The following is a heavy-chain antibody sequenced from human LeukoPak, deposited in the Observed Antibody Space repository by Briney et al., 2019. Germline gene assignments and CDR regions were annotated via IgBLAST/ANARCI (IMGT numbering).Heavy chain of an antibody. D-gene: IGHD3-10*01. CDR1: GFTFSSYS. V-gene: IGHV3-48*01. J-gene: IGHJ3*02. CDR3: ARFRGPSGNDAFDI. CDR2: ISSSSSTI. Sequence: GGSLRLSCAASGFTFSSYSMNWVRQAPGKGLEWVSYISSSSSTIYYADSVKGRFTISRDNAKNSLYLQMNSLRAEDTAVYYCARFRGPSGNDAFDIWGQGTMVTVSS.